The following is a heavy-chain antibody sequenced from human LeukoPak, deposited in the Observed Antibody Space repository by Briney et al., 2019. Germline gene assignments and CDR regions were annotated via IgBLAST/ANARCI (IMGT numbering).Heavy chain of an antibody. J-gene: IGHJ4*02. CDR3: VTGFTTMAVDYSDY. D-gene: IGHD5-18*01. V-gene: IGHV1-24*01. CDR1: GKTLSDLS. CDR2: SDPEDGER. Sequence: ASVKVSCKVSGKTLSDLSIHWLRQPPGKGLEWLGGSDPEDGERIYAQMFQGRVTMTEDTSIDTAYMELSSLRSEDTAVYYCVTGFTTMAVDYSDYWGQGTLITVSP.